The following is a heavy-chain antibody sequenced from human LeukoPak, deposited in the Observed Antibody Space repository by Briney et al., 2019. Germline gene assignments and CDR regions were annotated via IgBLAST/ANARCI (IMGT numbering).Heavy chain of an antibody. V-gene: IGHV3-21*01. J-gene: IGHJ4*02. CDR3: ARIGPHVLRYFDC. CDR2: ISSSSSYI. D-gene: IGHD3-9*01. CDR1: GFTFSSYS. Sequence: GGSLRLSCAASGFTFSSYSMNWVRQAPGKGLEWVSSISSSSSYIYYADSVKGRFTISRDNAKNSLYLQMNSLRAEDTAVYYYARIGPHVLRYFDCWGQGTLVTVSS.